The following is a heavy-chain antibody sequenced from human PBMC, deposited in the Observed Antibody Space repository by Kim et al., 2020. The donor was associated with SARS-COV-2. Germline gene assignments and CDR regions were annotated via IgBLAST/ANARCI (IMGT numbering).Heavy chain of an antibody. CDR1: GGSISSGSYY. CDR3: ARDSAPRILTGYPYFYY. D-gene: IGHD3-9*01. CDR2: IYTSGST. V-gene: IGHV4-61*02. J-gene: IGHJ4*02. Sequence: SETLSLTCTVSGGSISSGSYYWSWIRQPAGKGLEWIGRIYTSGSTNYNPPLKSRVTISVDTSKNQFSLKLSSVTAADTAVYYCARDSAPRILTGYPYFYYWGQGTLLPVSS.